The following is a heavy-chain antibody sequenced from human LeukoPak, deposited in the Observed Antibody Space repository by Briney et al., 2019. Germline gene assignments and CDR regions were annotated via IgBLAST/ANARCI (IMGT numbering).Heavy chain of an antibody. V-gene: IGHV4-34*01. CDR1: GGSFSTYY. CDR2: INHRGDT. Sequence: PSETLSLTCAVYGGSFSTYYWSWIRQSPGKGLEWIAEINHRGDTNYNPSVKSRVTISVDTSKNQFSLKVRSLTAADTAVYYCARGPTISETGYFDYWGQGTLVAVSS. J-gene: IGHJ4*02. D-gene: IGHD7-27*01. CDR3: ARGPTISETGYFDY.